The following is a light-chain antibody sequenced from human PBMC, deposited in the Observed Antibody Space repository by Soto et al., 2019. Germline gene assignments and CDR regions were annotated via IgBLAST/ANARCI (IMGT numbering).Light chain of an antibody. CDR2: GAS. Sequence: EIVLTQSPGTLSLSPGGRATLSCRASQSGRSSYLAWYQQRPGQAPRLLIFGASFRATSIPDRFSGSASGADFTLSISRLEPEDFAVYYYQQYGSPLTFGGGTKVEIK. CDR3: QQYGSPLT. CDR1: QSGRSSY. V-gene: IGKV3-20*01. J-gene: IGKJ4*01.